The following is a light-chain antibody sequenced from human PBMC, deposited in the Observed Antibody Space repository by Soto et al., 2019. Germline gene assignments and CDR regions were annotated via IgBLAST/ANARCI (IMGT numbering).Light chain of an antibody. CDR1: QSVGSY. J-gene: IGKJ4*01. CDR2: DAS. CDR3: QQRSNWPPT. V-gene: IGKV3-11*01. Sequence: EIVLTQSPATLSLSPGERATLSCGASQSVGSYLAWYQQKSGQAPRLLIYDASNRATGIPARFSGSGSGTDFTLTISSLEPEDFAVYYCQQRSNWPPTFGGGTKVDI.